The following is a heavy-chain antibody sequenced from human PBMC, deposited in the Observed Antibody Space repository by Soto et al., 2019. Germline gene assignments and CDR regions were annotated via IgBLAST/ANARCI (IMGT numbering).Heavy chain of an antibody. CDR2: INHSGST. J-gene: IGHJ4*02. CDR3: ARKRRFDY. Sequence: SETLSLSCAVYGGSCSGYYWSWIRQPPGKGLEWIGEINHSGSTNYNPSLKSRVTISVDTSKNQFSLKLSSVTAADTAVYYCARKRRFDYWGQGTLVPVSS. V-gene: IGHV4-34*01. CDR1: GGSCSGYY.